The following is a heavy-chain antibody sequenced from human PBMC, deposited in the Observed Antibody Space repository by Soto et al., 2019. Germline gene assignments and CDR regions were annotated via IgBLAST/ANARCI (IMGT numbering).Heavy chain of an antibody. V-gene: IGHV4-39*07. CDR1: GGSISSSSYY. CDR2: IFYSGST. J-gene: IGHJ4*02. CDR3: ARDWVRYFDWFIDY. Sequence: SETLSLTCTVSGGSISSSSYYWGWIRQPPGKGLEWIGSIFYSGSTYYNPSLKSRVTISVDTSKNQFSLKLSSVTAADTAVYYCARDWVRYFDWFIDYWGQGTLVTVSS. D-gene: IGHD3-9*01.